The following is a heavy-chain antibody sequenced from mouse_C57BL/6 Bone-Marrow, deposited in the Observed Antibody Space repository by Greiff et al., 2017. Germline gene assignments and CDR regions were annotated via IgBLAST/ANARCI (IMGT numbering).Heavy chain of an antibody. D-gene: IGHD2-12*01. Sequence: QVQLQQPGAELVMPGASVKLSCKASGYTFTSYWMHWVKQRPGQGLEWIGEIDPSDSYTNYNQKFKGKSTLTVDKSSSTAYMQLSSLTSEDSAVYYCARKAAAELGYWGQGTTLTVSS. J-gene: IGHJ2*01. CDR2: IDPSDSYT. CDR3: ARKAAAELGY. V-gene: IGHV1-69*01. CDR1: GYTFTSYW.